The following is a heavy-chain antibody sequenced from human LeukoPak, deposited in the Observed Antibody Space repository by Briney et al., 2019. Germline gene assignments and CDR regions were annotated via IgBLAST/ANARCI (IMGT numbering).Heavy chain of an antibody. V-gene: IGHV4-39*01. D-gene: IGHD3-10*01. CDR3: ASTLYFYGSGSSYNYFDY. J-gene: IGHJ4*02. Sequence: SETLSLTCIVSGGSISSSNYYWGWIRQPQGKGLEWIGSIFYSGSTYYNSSLKSRVTISVDTSKNQFSLKLRSVTAADTAVYYCASTLYFYGSGSSYNYFDYWGQGTLVTVSS. CDR1: GGSISSSNYY. CDR2: IFYSGST.